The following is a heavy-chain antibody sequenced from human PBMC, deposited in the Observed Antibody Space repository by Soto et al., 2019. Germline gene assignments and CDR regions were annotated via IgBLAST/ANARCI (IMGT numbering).Heavy chain of an antibody. V-gene: IGHV1-69*01. CDR1: GGTFSSYA. Sequence: QVQLVQSGAEVKKPGSSVKVSCKASGGTFSSYAISWVRQAPGQGLEWMGGIIPIFGTANYAQKFQGRVTITADESTSTAYMELSSLRSEDTAVYYCAKDPNGNYYDSSGYQGDWGQGTLVTVSS. D-gene: IGHD3-22*01. CDR2: IIPIFGTA. J-gene: IGHJ4*02. CDR3: AKDPNGNYYDSSGYQGD.